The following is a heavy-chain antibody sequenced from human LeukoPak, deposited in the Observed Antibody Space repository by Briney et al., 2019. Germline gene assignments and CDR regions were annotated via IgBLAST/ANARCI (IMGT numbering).Heavy chain of an antibody. CDR2: ISGSGGST. CDR3: AKGLFYDYALAFDH. CDR1: GFTFSSYA. V-gene: IGHV3-23*01. Sequence: GGSLRLSCAASGFTFSSYAMSWVRQAPGKGLEWVSGISGSGGSTYYVDSVKGRFTISRDNSKNTLHLQMNSLRAEDTAVYYCAKGLFYDYALAFDHWGQGTLVSVSS. D-gene: IGHD2/OR15-2a*01. J-gene: IGHJ4*02.